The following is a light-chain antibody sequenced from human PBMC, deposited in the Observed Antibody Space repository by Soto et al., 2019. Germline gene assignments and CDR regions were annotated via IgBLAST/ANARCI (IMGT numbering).Light chain of an antibody. V-gene: IGKV3-11*01. CDR1: QSVGSF. CDR2: DAS. Sequence: EIVLTQSPATLSLSPGERATLSCRASQSVGSFLAWYQQKPGQAPRLLIYDASNGATGIPARFSGSGSGTEFTLTISSLKPEDLAVYYCQQRYDWPLTSGPGTRLEVK. CDR3: QQRYDWPLT. J-gene: IGKJ5*01.